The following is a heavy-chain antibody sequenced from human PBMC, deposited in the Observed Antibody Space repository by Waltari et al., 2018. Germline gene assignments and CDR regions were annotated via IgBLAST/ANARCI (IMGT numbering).Heavy chain of an antibody. CDR1: GSTCRDYY. V-gene: IGHV1-2*02. D-gene: IGHD3-3*01. Sequence: QVHLVQSGAEVKKPGASVRASCKTSGSTCRDYYIYWERQAPVQGHEGMGWINPKSGATNPAQKFQGRVTLTRDTSTSTVYMELRGLTSDDTAIYYCARDLFPNFWSGYGFDIWGQGTKVTVSS. CDR2: INPKSGAT. CDR3: ARDLFPNFWSGYGFDI. J-gene: IGHJ3*02.